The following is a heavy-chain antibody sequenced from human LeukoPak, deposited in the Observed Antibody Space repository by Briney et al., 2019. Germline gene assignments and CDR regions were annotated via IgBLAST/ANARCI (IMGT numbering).Heavy chain of an antibody. V-gene: IGHV1-69*06. CDR2: IIPIFGTA. J-gene: IGHJ6*03. D-gene: IGHD3-10*01. CDR3: ARLGLEFHYYYYMDV. CDR1: GGTFSSYA. Sequence: SVKVSCKASGGTFSSYAISWVRQAPGQGLEWMGGIIPIFGTANYAQKFQGRVTITADKSTSTAYMELSSLRSEDTAVYYCARLGLEFHYYYYMDVWGKGTTVTISS.